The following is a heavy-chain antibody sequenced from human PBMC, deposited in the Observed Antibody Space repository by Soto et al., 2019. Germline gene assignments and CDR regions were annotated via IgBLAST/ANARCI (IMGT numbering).Heavy chain of an antibody. V-gene: IGHV3-33*01. D-gene: IGHD2-21*02. CDR3: ARVGPYCGSDCYPWAFDI. CDR2: IWYEGLNI. CDR1: GFTFSTYG. Sequence: QVQLVESGGGVVQPGTSLRLSCAASGFTFSTYGMHWVRQTPGKGLEWVAIIWYEGLNIYYADSVKGRFTISRDDSKNTVYLEMNSLRPGDTAVYYCARVGPYCGSDCYPWAFDIWGHGTVVTVSS. J-gene: IGHJ3*02.